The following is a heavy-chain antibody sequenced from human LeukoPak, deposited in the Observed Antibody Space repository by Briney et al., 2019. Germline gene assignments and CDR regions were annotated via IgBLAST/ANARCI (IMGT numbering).Heavy chain of an antibody. CDR3: ARGLELLFDY. D-gene: IGHD2-15*01. CDR2: IIPIFGTA. CDR1: GGTSSNYA. J-gene: IGHJ4*02. Sequence: GASVKVSCKASGGTSSNYAISWVRQAPGQGLEWMGGIIPIFGTANYAQKFQGRVTITADESTSTAYMELSSLRSEDTAVYYCARGLELLFDYWGQGTLVTVSS. V-gene: IGHV1-69*13.